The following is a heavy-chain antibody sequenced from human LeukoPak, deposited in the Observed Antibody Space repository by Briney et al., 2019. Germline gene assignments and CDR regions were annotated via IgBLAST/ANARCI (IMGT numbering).Heavy chain of an antibody. Sequence: SETLSLTCSVSGGSMRSYYWNWIRQPPGKGLEWIGYIYYSGSTNYNPSLESRVTISVDKSKNQFSLKLSSVTAADTAVYYCARAYPFLGYCSGGSCPNDAFDIWGQGTMVTVSS. CDR1: GGSMRSYY. V-gene: IGHV4-59*12. J-gene: IGHJ3*02. CDR3: ARAYPFLGYCSGGSCPNDAFDI. CDR2: IYYSGST. D-gene: IGHD2-15*01.